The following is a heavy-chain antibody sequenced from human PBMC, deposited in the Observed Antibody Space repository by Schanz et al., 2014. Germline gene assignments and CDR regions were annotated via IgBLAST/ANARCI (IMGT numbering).Heavy chain of an antibody. CDR1: GYDFHIYA. J-gene: IGHJ4*02. CDR2: ISAYNGNT. V-gene: IGHV1-18*01. CDR3: ARGGYSSGWYDRDIAHFDY. D-gene: IGHD6-19*01. Sequence: QVQLVQSGDEVKKPGASVKVSCKASGYDFHIYAYSWVRQAPGQGLEWMGWISAYNGNTNYAQKLQGRVTMTTDTSTSTAYMELRSLRSDDTAVYYCARGGYSSGWYDRDIAHFDYWGQGTLXTVSS.